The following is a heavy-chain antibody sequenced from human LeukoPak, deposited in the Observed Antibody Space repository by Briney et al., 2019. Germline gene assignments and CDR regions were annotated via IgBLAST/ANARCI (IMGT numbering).Heavy chain of an antibody. CDR3: ARDRPPLAYSSSWYRLARFDY. CDR1: GYTFTSYG. CDR2: ISAYYGNT. Sequence: ASVKVSCKASGYTFTSYGISWVRQAPGQGLEWMGWISAYYGNTNYAQKLQGRVTMTTDTSTSTAYMELRSLRSDDTAVYYCARDRPPLAYSSSWYRLARFDYWGQGTLVTVSS. J-gene: IGHJ4*02. V-gene: IGHV1-18*01. D-gene: IGHD6-13*01.